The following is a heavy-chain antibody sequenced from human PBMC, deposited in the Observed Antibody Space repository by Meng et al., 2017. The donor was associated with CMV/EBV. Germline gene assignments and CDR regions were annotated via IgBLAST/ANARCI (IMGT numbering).Heavy chain of an antibody. D-gene: IGHD3-10*01. CDR1: GYTFTGYY. J-gene: IGHJ3*02. Sequence: GGSLRLSCKASGYTFTGYYMHWVRQAPGQGLEWMGWINPNSGGTNYAQKFQGRVTMTRDTSISTAYMELSRLRSDDTAVYYCAREDYYGSGDDALDIWGQGTMVTVSS. CDR3: AREDYYGSGDDALDI. CDR2: INPNSGGT. V-gene: IGHV1-2*02.